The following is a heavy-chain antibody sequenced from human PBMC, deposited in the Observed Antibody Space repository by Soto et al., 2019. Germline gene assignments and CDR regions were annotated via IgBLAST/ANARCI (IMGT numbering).Heavy chain of an antibody. Sequence: EVQLLQSGGGLVRPGGSLRLSCAASGFTFSNYALNWVRQAPGKGLEWVSIISGSGGITHYADSVKGRFTISRDNSRDTLYLQINNLRVEDRTVYYCGRPESTFSWGNGPDYWGQGTLVTVSS. J-gene: IGHJ4*02. D-gene: IGHD3-16*01. CDR1: GFTFSNYA. V-gene: IGHV3-23*01. CDR2: ISGSGGIT. CDR3: GRPESTFSWGNGPDY.